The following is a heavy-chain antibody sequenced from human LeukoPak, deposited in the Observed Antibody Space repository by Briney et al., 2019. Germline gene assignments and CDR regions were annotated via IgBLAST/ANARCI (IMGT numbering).Heavy chain of an antibody. D-gene: IGHD6-25*01. CDR3: ARASPQRGKRPSFYGSGSDFDY. CDR1: GFTFSNYA. V-gene: IGHV3-23*01. Sequence: GGSLRLSCAASGFTFSNYAMSWVRQAPGKGLEWVSAITNGGSGGSTYYADSVKGRFTISRDNSKNTLYLQMYSLRAEDTAVYYCARASPQRGKRPSFYGSGSDFDYWGQGTLVTVSS. J-gene: IGHJ4*02. CDR2: ITNGGSGGST.